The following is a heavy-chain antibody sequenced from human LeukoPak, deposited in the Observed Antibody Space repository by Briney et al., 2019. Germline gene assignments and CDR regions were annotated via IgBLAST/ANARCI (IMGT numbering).Heavy chain of an antibody. CDR1: GFTFSNAW. V-gene: IGHV3-15*05. Sequence: GGSLRLSCAASGFTFSNAWMSWVRQAPGKGLEWVGRFRSKTDGGTIDYAAPVKGRFTISRDDSRNTLYLQMNSLKTEDTAVYYCTTVIMGAPKDDYWSQGTLVTVSS. J-gene: IGHJ4*02. CDR3: TTVIMGAPKDDY. D-gene: IGHD1-26*01. CDR2: FRSKTDGGTI.